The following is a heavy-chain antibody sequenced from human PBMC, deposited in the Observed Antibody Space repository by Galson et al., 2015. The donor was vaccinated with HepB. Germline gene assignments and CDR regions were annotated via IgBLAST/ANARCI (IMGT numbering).Heavy chain of an antibody. D-gene: IGHD1-26*01. CDR2: ISYDGSNK. V-gene: IGHV3-30*04. Sequence: SLRLSCAASGFTFSSYAMHWVRQAPGKGLEWVAVISYDGSNKYYADSVKGRFTISRDNSKNTLYLQMNSLRAEDTAVYYCARDLYIRAGGGGGSFLGYWGQGTLVTGSS. J-gene: IGHJ4*02. CDR3: ARDLYIRAGGGGGSFLGY. CDR1: GFTFSSYA.